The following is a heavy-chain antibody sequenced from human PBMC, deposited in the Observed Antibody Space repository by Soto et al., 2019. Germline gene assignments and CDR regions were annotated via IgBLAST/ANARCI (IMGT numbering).Heavy chain of an antibody. V-gene: IGHV4-4*02. D-gene: IGHD3-3*01. CDR2: IYHSGST. CDR3: ARQVVDYDFWSGYYGD. Sequence: QVQLQESGPGLVKPSGTLSLTCAVSGGSISSSNWWSWVRQPPGKGLEWIGEIYHSGSTNYNPSLKSRVTRSVDKSKNQFSLKLSSVTAADTAVYYCARQVVDYDFWSGYYGDWGQGTLVTVSS. J-gene: IGHJ4*02. CDR1: GGSISSSNW.